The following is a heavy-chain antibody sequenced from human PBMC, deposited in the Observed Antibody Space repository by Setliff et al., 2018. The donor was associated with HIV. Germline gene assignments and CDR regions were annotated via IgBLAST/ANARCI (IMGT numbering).Heavy chain of an antibody. Sequence: VASVKVSCKASGYTFKTYGISWVRQAPGHGLEWMGWISPYNGHTNYAQNFQGRVTMTIDTSTSRAYMELKSLISDDTAAYFCARLGSGWSDSYYYAMDVWGQGTTVTVSS. CDR2: ISPYNGHT. CDR3: ARLGSGWSDSYYYAMDV. CDR1: GYTFKTYG. J-gene: IGHJ6*02. V-gene: IGHV1-18*01. D-gene: IGHD6-19*01.